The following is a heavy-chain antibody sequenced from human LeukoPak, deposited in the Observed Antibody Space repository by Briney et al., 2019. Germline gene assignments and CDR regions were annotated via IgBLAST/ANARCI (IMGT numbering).Heavy chain of an antibody. J-gene: IGHJ4*02. CDR1: GGSISSSSYY. V-gene: IGHV4-39*01. D-gene: IGHD6-13*01. Sequence: SETLSLTCTVSGGSISSSSYYWGWIRQPPGKGLEWIVSIYYSGGTYYNPSLKSRVTISVDTSKNQFSLKLSSVTAADTAVYYCARGTRSSWYLSYCFDYWGQGTLVTVSS. CDR3: ARGTRSSWYLSYCFDY. CDR2: IYYSGGT.